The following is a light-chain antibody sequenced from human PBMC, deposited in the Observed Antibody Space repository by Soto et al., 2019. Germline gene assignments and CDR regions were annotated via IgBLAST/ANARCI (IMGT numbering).Light chain of an antibody. Sequence: DIQMTQSPSTLSASVGDRVTITCRASQSVGTWLAWDQQKPGKAPKLLIIDVSTLQSGVPSRFSGSGSGTEFTLTIRSLQPDDFATYYCQHYSSYSTFGQGTKVEI. J-gene: IGKJ1*01. V-gene: IGKV1-5*01. CDR2: DVS. CDR3: QHYSSYST. CDR1: QSVGTW.